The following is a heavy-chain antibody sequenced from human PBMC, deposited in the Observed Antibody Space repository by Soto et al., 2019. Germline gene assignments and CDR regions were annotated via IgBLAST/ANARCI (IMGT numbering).Heavy chain of an antibody. J-gene: IGHJ4*02. D-gene: IGHD2-2*01. V-gene: IGHV3-30*03. CDR2: ISYDGSNK. CDR3: ARDAGGSMPVDY. Sequence: GGSLRLSCAASEFTFSTYGMHWVRQAPGKGLEWVAVISYDGSNKYYADSVKGRFTISRDNSKNTLYLQINSLRVEDTAVYFCARDAGGSMPVDYWGQGTLVTVYS. CDR1: EFTFSTYG.